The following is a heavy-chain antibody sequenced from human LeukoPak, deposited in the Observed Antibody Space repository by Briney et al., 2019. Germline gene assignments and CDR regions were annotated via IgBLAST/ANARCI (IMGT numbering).Heavy chain of an antibody. D-gene: IGHD2-8*01. J-gene: IGHJ4*02. V-gene: IGHV3-11*04. Sequence: PGGSLRLSCAASGFTFSDYYMSWIRQAPGKWLEWVSYISGSGSIIDYADSVKGRFIISRDNAKNSLSLQMNSLRAEDTAVYYCARDGVGLDSWGQGTLVTVSS. CDR1: GFTFSDYY. CDR3: ARDGVGLDS. CDR2: ISGSGSII.